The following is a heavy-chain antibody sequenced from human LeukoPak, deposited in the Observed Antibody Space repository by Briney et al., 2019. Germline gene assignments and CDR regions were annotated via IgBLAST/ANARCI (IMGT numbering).Heavy chain of an antibody. D-gene: IGHD1-26*01. J-gene: IGHJ6*03. CDR2: FYHSGST. Sequence: SETLSLTCDVSGESFSDDYWSWIRQSPGKGLEWIGDFYHSGSTNYNPSLKSRVTISIDTSKNRFSLNLTSVTAADTAVYYCARGRRMVGALRPLYFYYYYFDVWGKGTTVTVSS. CDR1: GESFSDDY. V-gene: IGHV4-34*01. CDR3: ARGRRMVGALRPLYFYYYYFDV.